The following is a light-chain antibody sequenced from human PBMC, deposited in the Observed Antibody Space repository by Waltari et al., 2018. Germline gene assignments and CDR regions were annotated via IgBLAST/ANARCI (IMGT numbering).Light chain of an antibody. CDR3: CSQSTRSSVV. CDR2: DVN. V-gene: IGLV2-14*01. CDR1: SSAVGGDNY. J-gene: IGLJ2*01. Sequence: QSALTQPASVSGPPGQSITISCTRTSSAVGGDNYVPWYQQHPGKVPKLFIFDVNKRPSGVSDRFSGSKSGNTASLTISGLQAEDEANYYCCSQSTRSSVVFGGGTKLTVL.